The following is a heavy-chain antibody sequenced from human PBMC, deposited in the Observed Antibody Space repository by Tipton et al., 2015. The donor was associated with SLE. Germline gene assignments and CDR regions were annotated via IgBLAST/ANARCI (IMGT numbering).Heavy chain of an antibody. CDR3: ARLAGRRFPFDS. Sequence: TLSLTCTVSGGSISSGSYYWSWIRQPAGKGLEWIGRIYTSGSTNYNPSLKSRVTISVDTSKNQFSLKLRSVTAADTALYFCARLAGRRFPFDSWGQGTLVTVSS. V-gene: IGHV4-61*02. D-gene: IGHD6-6*01. CDR1: GGSISSGSYY. CDR2: IYTSGST. J-gene: IGHJ4*02.